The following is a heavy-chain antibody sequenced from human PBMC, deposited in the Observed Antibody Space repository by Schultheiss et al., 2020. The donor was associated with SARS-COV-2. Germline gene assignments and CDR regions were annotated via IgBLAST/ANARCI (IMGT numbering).Heavy chain of an antibody. CDR3: ARVQKLMITFGGAKDYYGMDV. J-gene: IGHJ6*02. Sequence: SETLSLTCVVSGGSISSSNWRSWVRQPPGKGLEWIGEIYHSGSTNYNASLKSRVTISVDKSKNQFSLKLSSVTAADTAVYYCARVQKLMITFGGAKDYYGMDVWGQGTTVTVSS. D-gene: IGHD3-16*01. CDR1: GGSISSSNW. V-gene: IGHV4-4*02. CDR2: IYHSGST.